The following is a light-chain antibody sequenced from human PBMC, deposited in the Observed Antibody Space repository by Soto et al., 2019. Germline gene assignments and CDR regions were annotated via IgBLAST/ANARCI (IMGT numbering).Light chain of an antibody. V-gene: IGLV2-14*01. J-gene: IGLJ3*02. CDR3: SSYTSSSTWV. Sequence: QSALTQPASVSGSPGQSSTISCTGTSSDVGGYNYVSWYQQHPGKAPKLMIYEVSNRPSGVSNRFSGSKSGNTASLTISCLQAEYEADYYCSSYTSSSTWVFGEGTKLTVL. CDR2: EVS. CDR1: SSDVGGYNY.